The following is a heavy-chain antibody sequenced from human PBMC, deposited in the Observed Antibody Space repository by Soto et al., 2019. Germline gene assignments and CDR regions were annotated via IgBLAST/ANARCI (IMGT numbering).Heavy chain of an antibody. J-gene: IGHJ4*01. CDR2: IYYTGTT. D-gene: IGHD3-22*01. CDR1: GGSLSSMSYY. V-gene: IGHV4-61*05. Sequence: SETLSLTCTVSGGSLSSMSYYWGWFRLPPGQGLEWVGYIYYTGTTSYNPSLKGRVTVSLDTSKKQFSLKLRSVTAADTAVYFCARLGGYYQAFDQWGQGALVTVSS. CDR3: ARLGGYYQAFDQ.